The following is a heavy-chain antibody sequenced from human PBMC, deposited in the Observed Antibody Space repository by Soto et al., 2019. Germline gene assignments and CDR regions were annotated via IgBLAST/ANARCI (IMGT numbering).Heavy chain of an antibody. V-gene: IGHV4-30-4*01. Sequence: QVQLQESGPGLVKPSQTLSLTCTVSGGSISSGDYYWSWIRQPPGKGLEWIGNIYYSESTYYNPSHKSRVTISVNTSKKQFPMNLSSVTAADTAVYYCASRKSSPYLDYWGQRTLVTLSS. CDR2: IYYSEST. CDR1: GGSISSGDYY. J-gene: IGHJ4*02. D-gene: IGHD3-10*01. CDR3: ASRKSSPYLDY.